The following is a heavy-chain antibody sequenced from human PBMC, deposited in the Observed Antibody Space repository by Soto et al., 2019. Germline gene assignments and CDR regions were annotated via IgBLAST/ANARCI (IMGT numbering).Heavy chain of an antibody. Sequence: QVQLVESGGGVVQPGRSLRLSCAASGFSFSSHDMHWVRQAPGKGLEWVSIISYDGSKKAYADSVKGRFTISRDNSKNTLSLQMNSLRADDTAVYYCAPRGYRYGFYALDIWGQGTMVTVSS. CDR1: GFSFSSHD. CDR3: APRGYRYGFYALDI. V-gene: IGHV3-30*03. D-gene: IGHD5-18*01. CDR2: ISYDGSKK. J-gene: IGHJ3*02.